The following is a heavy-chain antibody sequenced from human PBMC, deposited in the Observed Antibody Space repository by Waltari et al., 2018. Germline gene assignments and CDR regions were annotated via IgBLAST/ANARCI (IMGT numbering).Heavy chain of an antibody. Sequence: QVQLVQSGAEVKKPGASVKVSCKVSGYTLTELSMHWVRQAPGKGLEWMGGFDPEDGETIYAQKFQGRVTMTEDTSTDTAYMELSSLRSEDTAVYYCATKPADYYDSSGYHYYGMDVWGQGTTVTVSS. CDR2: FDPEDGET. D-gene: IGHD3-22*01. CDR1: GYTLTELS. V-gene: IGHV1-24*01. J-gene: IGHJ6*02. CDR3: ATKPADYYDSSGYHYYGMDV.